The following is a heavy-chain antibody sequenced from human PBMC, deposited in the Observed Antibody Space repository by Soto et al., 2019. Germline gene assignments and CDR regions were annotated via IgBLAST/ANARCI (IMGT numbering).Heavy chain of an antibody. V-gene: IGHV1-3*05. CDR3: ASSGSYWGIDY. CDR1: GYTFTSYA. J-gene: IGHJ4*02. D-gene: IGHD1-26*01. Sequence: QVQLVQSGAEEKKPGASVKVSCKASGYTFTSYAMHWVRQAPGQRLERMARINAGNGNTKYSQKFQGRVTITRDTSASTAYMELSSLRSEDTAVYYCASSGSYWGIDYWGQGTLVTVSS. CDR2: INAGNGNT.